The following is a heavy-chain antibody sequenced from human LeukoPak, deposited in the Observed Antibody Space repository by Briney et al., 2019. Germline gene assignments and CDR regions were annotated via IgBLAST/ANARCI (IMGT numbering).Heavy chain of an antibody. V-gene: IGHV3-48*01. D-gene: IGHD4-11*01. CDR3: ARGAATVTTIYYYYYLDV. Sequence: PGGSLRLSCAASGFTFSSYRMNWVRQAPGKGLEWVSDISSSSSTIYYADSVKGRFTISRDNAKNSLYLQMNSLRAEDTAVYYCARGAATVTTIYYYYYLDVWGKGTTVTVSS. CDR1: GFTFSSYR. CDR2: ISSSSSTI. J-gene: IGHJ6*03.